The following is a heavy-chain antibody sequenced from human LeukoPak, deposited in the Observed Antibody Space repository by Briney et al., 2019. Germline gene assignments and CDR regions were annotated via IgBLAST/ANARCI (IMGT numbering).Heavy chain of an antibody. CDR2: IYYSGST. D-gene: IGHD6-13*01. J-gene: IGHJ3*02. CDR1: GGSISSRSYY. Sequence: SETLPLTCTVSGGSISSRSYYWGWIRQPPGKGLEWIGSIYYSGSTYYNPSLKSRVTISVDTSRNQFSLKLSSVTAADTAVYYCARSGYSSSWYHPDAFDIWGQGTMVTVSS. V-gene: IGHV4-39*01. CDR3: ARSGYSSSWYHPDAFDI.